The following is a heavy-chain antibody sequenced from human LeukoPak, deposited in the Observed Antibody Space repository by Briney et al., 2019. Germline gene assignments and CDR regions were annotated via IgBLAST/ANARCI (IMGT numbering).Heavy chain of an antibody. CDR1: GVGLSSCC. J-gene: IGHJ4*02. V-gene: IGHV3-21*01. D-gene: IGHD3-16*02. CDR3: ARAGWSGSYRSWYFDY. Sequence: RLSCAASGVGLSSCCLRWVRQATGEGLEWVSSISSSSSYIYYADSVKGRFTISRDNAKNSLYLQMNSLRAEDTAVYYCARAGWSGSYRSWYFDYWGQGTLVTVSS. CDR2: ISSSSSYI.